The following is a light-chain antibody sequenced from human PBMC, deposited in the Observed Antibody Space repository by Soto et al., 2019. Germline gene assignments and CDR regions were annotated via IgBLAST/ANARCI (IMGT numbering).Light chain of an antibody. CDR3: PSYDSSLSGWV. CDR1: SSNIGAGYD. CDR2: GNS. V-gene: IGLV1-40*01. J-gene: IGLJ3*02. Sequence: QSVLTQPPSVSGAPGQRVTISCTGSSSNIGAGYDVHWYQQLPGTAPKLLIYGNSNRPSGVPDRFSGSKSGTSASLAITGLQAEDEADYYCPSYDSSLSGWVFGGGTKVPVL.